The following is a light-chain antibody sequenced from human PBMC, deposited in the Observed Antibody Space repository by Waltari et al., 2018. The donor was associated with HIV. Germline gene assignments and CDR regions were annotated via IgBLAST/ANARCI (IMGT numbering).Light chain of an antibody. CDR2: EVS. V-gene: IGLV2-23*02. J-gene: IGLJ2*01. Sequence: QSALTQPASVSGSPGQSITISCTSTSSDVAPYNFVSWYQQHPGKAPKLMIYEVSKRPSGVSDRFSGSKSGDTASLTISGLQAEDEADYYCCSYVSNVIFGGGTKLTVL. CDR1: SSDVAPYNF. CDR3: CSYVSNVI.